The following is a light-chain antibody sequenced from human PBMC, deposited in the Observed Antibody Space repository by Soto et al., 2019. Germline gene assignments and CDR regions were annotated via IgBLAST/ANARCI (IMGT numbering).Light chain of an antibody. CDR2: RNG. Sequence: QSVLTQPPSASGTPGQRVTISCSGGSSNIGTYYVDWYQQLPGTAPKLLIHRNGQRPSGVPDRFSGSKSGTSASLAISGLRSEDEADYYCATWDDRLRAYVIGAGTKV. CDR3: ATWDDRLRAYV. J-gene: IGLJ1*01. V-gene: IGLV1-47*01. CDR1: SSNIGTYY.